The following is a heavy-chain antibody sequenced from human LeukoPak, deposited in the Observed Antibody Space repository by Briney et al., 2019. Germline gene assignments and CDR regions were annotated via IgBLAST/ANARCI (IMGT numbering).Heavy chain of an antibody. CDR3: GRGSSARDY. Sequence: GGPLRLSCAASGFAFSTYWMSWVRQAPGKGLEWVANIKVDGSETNYVASVKGRFTISRDNGKNSLYLQMNSLRADDTAVYYCGRGSSARDYWGQGTLVTVSS. CDR1: GFAFSTYW. J-gene: IGHJ4*02. V-gene: IGHV3-7*01. D-gene: IGHD6-6*01. CDR2: IKVDGSET.